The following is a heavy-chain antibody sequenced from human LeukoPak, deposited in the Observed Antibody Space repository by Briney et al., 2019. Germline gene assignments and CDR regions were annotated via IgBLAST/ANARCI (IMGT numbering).Heavy chain of an antibody. D-gene: IGHD2-2*01. J-gene: IGHJ4*02. Sequence: ASVKVSFKVSGYTLTELSMHWVRQAPGKGLEWMGGFDPEDGETIYAQKFQGRVTMTEDTSTDTAYMELSSLRSEDTAVYYCATDPHSYCSSTSCQFDYWGQGTLVTVSS. CDR3: ATDPHSYCSSTSCQFDY. CDR1: GYTLTELS. V-gene: IGHV1-24*01. CDR2: FDPEDGET.